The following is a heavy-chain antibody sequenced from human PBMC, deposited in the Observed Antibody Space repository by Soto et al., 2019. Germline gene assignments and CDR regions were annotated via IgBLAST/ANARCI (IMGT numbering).Heavy chain of an antibody. D-gene: IGHD2-21*02. J-gene: IGHJ6*02. CDR2: MYNTGST. CDR1: GDSISSYY. Sequence: SETLSLTCAVSGDSISSYYCMWIRQPPGKGLEWIGYMYNTGSTVYNPSFKSRVTISVDTSKNQFSLKLNSVTAADTAVYYCARDLWGYCGTDCYPLDVWGQGTTVTVSS. CDR3: ARDLWGYCGTDCYPLDV. V-gene: IGHV4-59*01.